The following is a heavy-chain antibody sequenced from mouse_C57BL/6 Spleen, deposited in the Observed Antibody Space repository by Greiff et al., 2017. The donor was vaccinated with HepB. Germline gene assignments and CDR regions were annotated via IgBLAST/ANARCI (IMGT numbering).Heavy chain of an antibody. Sequence: VQLQQPGAELVKPGASVKLSCKASGYTFTSYWMHWVKQRPGQGLEWIGMIHPNSGSTNYNEKFKSKATLTVDKSSSTAYMQLSSLTSEDSAVYYCARAPGYYGSRDFDYWGQGTTLTVSS. CDR1: GYTFTSYW. J-gene: IGHJ2*01. V-gene: IGHV1-64*01. D-gene: IGHD1-1*01. CDR2: IHPNSGST. CDR3: ARAPGYYGSRDFDY.